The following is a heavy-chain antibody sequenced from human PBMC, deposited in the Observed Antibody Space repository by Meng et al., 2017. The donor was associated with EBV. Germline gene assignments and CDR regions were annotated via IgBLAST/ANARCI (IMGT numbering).Heavy chain of an antibody. Sequence: VLCVESGGEVKKPGSSVKVSCKTSGGTFRSDAVSWVRQAPGQGLEWMGGLIPMSDAPHYAQKFRGRVTMTADESTNTHYMDLSGLRFEDTAVYYCASESGRGFTPDYWGQGTLVTVSS. J-gene: IGHJ4*02. V-gene: IGHV1-69*01. CDR3: ASESGRGFTPDY. CDR2: LIPMSDAP. D-gene: IGHD3-10*01. CDR1: GGTFRSDA.